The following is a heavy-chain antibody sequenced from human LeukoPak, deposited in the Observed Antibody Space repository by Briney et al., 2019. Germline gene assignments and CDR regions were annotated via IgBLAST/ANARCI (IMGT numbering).Heavy chain of an antibody. V-gene: IGHV3-23*01. CDR1: GFAFSSNA. D-gene: IGHD1-1*01. Sequence: GGSLRLSCAAAGFAFSSNALSWVRQAPGEGLDWVASISVSSTTYYLDSVKGRFTISRDNSNNALFLQMNSLRAEDTALYYCAKCNLDNCREGFHIWGQGTMVTVSS. CDR2: ISVSSTT. CDR3: AKCNLDNCREGFHI. J-gene: IGHJ3*02.